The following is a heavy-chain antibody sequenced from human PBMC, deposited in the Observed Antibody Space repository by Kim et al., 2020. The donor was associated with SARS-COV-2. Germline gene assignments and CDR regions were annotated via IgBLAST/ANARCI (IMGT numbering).Heavy chain of an antibody. CDR2: INPNSGGT. J-gene: IGHJ4*02. CDR3: AREFIVAAGSLDY. Sequence: ASVKVSCKASGYTFTGYYMHWVRQAPGQGLEWMGRINPNSGGTNYAQKFQGRVTMTRDTSISTAYMELSRLRSDDTAVYYCAREFIVAAGSLDYWGQGTLVTVSS. D-gene: IGHD6-13*01. V-gene: IGHV1-2*06. CDR1: GYTFTGYY.